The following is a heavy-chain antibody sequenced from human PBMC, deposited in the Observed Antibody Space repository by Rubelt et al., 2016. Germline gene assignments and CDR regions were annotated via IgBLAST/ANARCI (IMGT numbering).Heavy chain of an antibody. CDR1: GGSISSSNW. V-gene: IGHV4-4*02. Sequence: LSLTCAVSGGSISSSNWWSWVRQPPGKGLEWIGEIYHSGSTNYNPSLKSRVTISVDTSKNQFSLKLSSLTAADRAVYYCARGGRVAAAGEKKLDYWGQGTLVTVSS. CDR2: IYHSGST. CDR3: ARGGRVAAAGEKKLDY. J-gene: IGHJ4*02. D-gene: IGHD6-13*01.